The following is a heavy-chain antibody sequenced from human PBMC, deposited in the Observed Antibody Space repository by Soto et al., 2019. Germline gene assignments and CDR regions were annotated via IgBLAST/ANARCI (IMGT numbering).Heavy chain of an antibody. CDR1: GGSFSGYY. CDR2: VYYSGTT. Sequence: SETLSLTCAVYGGSFSGYYWSWIRQPPGKGLEWIGYVYYSGTTNYNPTLKSRITILVDTSENQFSLKLTSVTAADTAVYYCARHTDDILTGNEALDIWGQGTVVTVSS. D-gene: IGHD3-9*01. J-gene: IGHJ3*02. CDR3: ARHTDDILTGNEALDI. V-gene: IGHV4-59*08.